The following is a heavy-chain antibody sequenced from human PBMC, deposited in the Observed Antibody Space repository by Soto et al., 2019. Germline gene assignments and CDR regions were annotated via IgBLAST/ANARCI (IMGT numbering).Heavy chain of an antibody. CDR3: ARTPECTNGVCSAGFDY. Sequence: QVQLVESGGGLVKPGGSLRLSCAASGFTFSDYYMSWIRQAPGKGLEWVSYISSSSSYTNYADSVKGRFTISRDNAKNSLYLQMNSLRAEDTAVYYCARTPECTNGVCSAGFDYWGQGTLVTVSS. CDR1: GFTFSDYY. V-gene: IGHV3-11*06. CDR2: ISSSSSYT. D-gene: IGHD2-8*01. J-gene: IGHJ4*02.